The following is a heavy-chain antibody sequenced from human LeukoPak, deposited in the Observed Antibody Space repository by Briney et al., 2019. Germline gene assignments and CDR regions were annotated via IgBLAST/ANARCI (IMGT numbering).Heavy chain of an antibody. CDR1: GDSISRGTW. CDR3: TGYDIPYTFEF. D-gene: IGHD2-2*01. J-gene: IGHJ4*02. CDR2: IIHSGNT. Sequence: SGTLSLTCAVSGDSISRGTWWTWVRQSPGKGLQWIGDIIHSGNTNYNPTLRSRLTISLDKSRNQFSLKLNSVTAADTAVYYCTGYDIPYTFEFWGQGTLVTVSS. V-gene: IGHV4-4*02.